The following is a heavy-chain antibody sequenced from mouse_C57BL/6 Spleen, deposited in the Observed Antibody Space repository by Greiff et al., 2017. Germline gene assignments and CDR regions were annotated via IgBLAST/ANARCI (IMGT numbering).Heavy chain of an antibody. CDR3: ARGGKLEQGD. V-gene: IGHV1-61*01. CDR2: IYPSDSET. J-gene: IGHJ2*01. Sequence: VQLQQPGAELVRPGSSVKLSCKASGYTFTSYWMDWVKQRPGQGLEWIGNIYPSDSETHYNQKFKDKATFTVDKSSSTAYMQLSILTAEDSAVYYCARGGKLEQGDWGQGTTLTVSS. D-gene: IGHD4-1*01. CDR1: GYTFTSYW.